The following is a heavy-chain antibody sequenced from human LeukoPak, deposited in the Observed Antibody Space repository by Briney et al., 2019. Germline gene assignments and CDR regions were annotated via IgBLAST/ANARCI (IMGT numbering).Heavy chain of an antibody. J-gene: IGHJ4*02. CDR2: VYYSGTT. V-gene: IGHV4-39*07. CDR3: ARGTLYRGWSYYLDY. D-gene: IGHD6-19*01. CDR1: GDSISLSFYY. Sequence: SETLSLTCSVSGDSISLSFYYWGWIRQPPGKALEWIGSVYYSGTTSYNPSLKSRITISVDMSKNHFSLRLRSVTAADTAMYYCARGTLYRGWSYYLDYWGQGTLVTVSS.